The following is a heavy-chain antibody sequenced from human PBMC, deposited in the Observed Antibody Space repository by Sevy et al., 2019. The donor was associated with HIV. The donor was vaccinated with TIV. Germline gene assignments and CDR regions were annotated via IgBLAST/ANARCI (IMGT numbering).Heavy chain of an antibody. Sequence: GGSLRLSCTASGFTFSNFGLHWVRQVPGKGLEWVTFIRYAGSDKYYAASVKGRFTIFRDDSKNTLYLQMDSLRAEDTAVYYCAKDLAGPGRRYFDYWGQGTLVTVSS. V-gene: IGHV3-30*02. CDR3: AKDLAGPGRRYFDY. J-gene: IGHJ4*02. CDR2: IRYAGSDK. D-gene: IGHD6-13*01. CDR1: GFTFSNFG.